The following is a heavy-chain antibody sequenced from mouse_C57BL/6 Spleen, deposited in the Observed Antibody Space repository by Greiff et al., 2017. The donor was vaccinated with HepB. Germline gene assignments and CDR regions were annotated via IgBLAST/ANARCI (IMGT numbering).Heavy chain of an antibody. Sequence: EVKLVESGGGLVKPGGSLKLSCAASGFTFSSYAMSWVRQTPEKRLEWVATISDGGSYTYYPDNVKGRFTISRDNAKNNLYLQMSHLKSEDTAMYYCARSLDSSGYDYWGQGTTLTVSS. CDR1: GFTFSSYA. V-gene: IGHV5-4*03. CDR3: ARSLDSSGYDY. CDR2: ISDGGSYT. J-gene: IGHJ2*01. D-gene: IGHD3-2*02.